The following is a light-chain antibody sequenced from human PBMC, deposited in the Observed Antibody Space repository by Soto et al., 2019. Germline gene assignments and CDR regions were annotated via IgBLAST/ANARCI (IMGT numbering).Light chain of an antibody. V-gene: IGKV3-20*01. CDR3: QQYGSSGT. CDR1: QSVSNNY. J-gene: IGKJ1*01. Sequence: ECVLTQSPVTLSFSPGEIATLSCRASQSVSNNYLAWYQQKPGQAPRLLIYGASNRATGIPDRFSGSGSGTDFTLTISRLEPEDFAVYYCQQYGSSGTFGQGTKVDIK. CDR2: GAS.